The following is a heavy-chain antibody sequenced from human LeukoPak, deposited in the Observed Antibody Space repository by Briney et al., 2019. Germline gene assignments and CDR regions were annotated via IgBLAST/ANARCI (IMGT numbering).Heavy chain of an antibody. J-gene: IGHJ4*02. CDR2: IYSGGTT. Sequence: PGGSLRLSCAASGFTVSSNYMSWVRPAPGKGLEWVSLIYSGGTTYYAESVKGRFTISRDNSKNTLYLQMNSLRAEDTAVYYCARLSGWFDYWGQGTLVTVSS. D-gene: IGHD6-19*01. V-gene: IGHV3-53*01. CDR3: ARLSGWFDY. CDR1: GFTVSSNY.